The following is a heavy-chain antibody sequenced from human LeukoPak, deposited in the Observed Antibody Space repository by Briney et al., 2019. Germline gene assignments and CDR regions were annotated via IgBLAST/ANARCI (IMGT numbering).Heavy chain of an antibody. CDR1: GFTFDDYA. CDR2: ISGDGGST. V-gene: IGHV3-43*02. Sequence: GGSLRLSCAASGFTFDDYAMHWVRQAPGKGLEWVSLISGDGGSTYYADPVKGRFTISRDNSKNSLYLQMNSLRTEDTALYYCAKDEVVGATGGGWVCYYYYGMDVWGQGTTVTVSS. CDR3: AKDEVVGATGGGWVCYYYYGMDV. D-gene: IGHD1-26*01. J-gene: IGHJ6*02.